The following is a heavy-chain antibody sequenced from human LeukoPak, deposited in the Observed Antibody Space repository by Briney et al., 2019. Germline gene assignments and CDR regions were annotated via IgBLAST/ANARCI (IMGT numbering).Heavy chain of an antibody. CDR2: LSSSSTYI. J-gene: IGHJ6*02. Sequence: GGSLRLSCAASGFSFSTYNMNWVRQAPGKGLEWVSSLSSSSTYIYYADSVKGRFTISRDNAKNSLYLQMHSLRAEDTAIYYCARDRDDYDSSGSTYYYCGMDVWGQGTTVTVSS. CDR3: ARDRDDYDSSGSTYYYCGMDV. CDR1: GFSFSTYN. D-gene: IGHD3-22*01. V-gene: IGHV3-21*01.